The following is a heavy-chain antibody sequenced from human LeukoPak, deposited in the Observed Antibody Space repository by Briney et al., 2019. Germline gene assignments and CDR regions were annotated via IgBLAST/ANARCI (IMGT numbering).Heavy chain of an antibody. CDR1: GFTFSSYG. CDR3: AKVHGSGEFLYYYYYYGMDV. V-gene: IGHV3-30*18. Sequence: GRSLRLSCAASGFTFSSYGMHWVRQAPGKGLEWVAVISYDGSNKYYADSVKGRFTIPRDNSKNTLYLQMNSLRAEDTAVYYCAKVHGSGEFLYYYYYYGMDVWGKGTTVTVSS. CDR2: ISYDGSNK. J-gene: IGHJ6*04. D-gene: IGHD3-10*01.